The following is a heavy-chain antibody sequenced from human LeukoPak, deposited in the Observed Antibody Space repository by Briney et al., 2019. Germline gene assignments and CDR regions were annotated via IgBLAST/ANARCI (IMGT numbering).Heavy chain of an antibody. D-gene: IGHD6-13*01. V-gene: IGHV1-18*01. CDR3: ARVSLSSSWNNWFAP. CDR1: GYTFTSYG. J-gene: IGHJ5*02. Sequence: ASVKVSCKASGYTFTSYGISWLRQAPGQGLEWMGWISAYNGNTNYAQKLQGRVTMTTDTSTSTAYMELRSLRSDDTAVYYCARVSLSSSWNNWFAPWGQGTLVTVSS. CDR2: ISAYNGNT.